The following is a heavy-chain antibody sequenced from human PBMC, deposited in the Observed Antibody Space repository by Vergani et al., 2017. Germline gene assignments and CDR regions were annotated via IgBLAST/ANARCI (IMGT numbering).Heavy chain of an antibody. CDR1: GFTFSDYY. CDR2: IDKSGVTI. V-gene: IGHV3-11*01. Sequence: QVQLVESGGGLVKPGGSLRLSCAASGFTFSDYYMSWIRLAPGKGLEWVAYIDKSGVTIYYADSVKGRFTISRDNAKNSLSLQMNSLRAEDTAVYYCAKDNVVTSDVIHTHYMHVWGTGTTVTVSS. D-gene: IGHD3-16*02. CDR3: AKDNVVTSDVIHTHYMHV. J-gene: IGHJ6*04.